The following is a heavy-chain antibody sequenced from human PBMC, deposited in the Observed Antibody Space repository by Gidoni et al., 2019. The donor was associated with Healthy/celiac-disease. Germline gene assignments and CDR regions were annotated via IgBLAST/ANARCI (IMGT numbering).Heavy chain of an antibody. J-gene: IGHJ4*02. CDR3: ARDPLNYYDSSGYYV. CDR1: GFTFRSYA. CDR2: ISYDGSNK. Sequence: QVQLVESGGGVVQPGRSLRLSCAASGFTFRSYAMHWVRQAPGKGLEWVAVISYDGSNKYYADSVKGRFTISRDNSKNTLYLQMNSLRAEDTAVYYCARDPLNYYDSSGYYVWGQGTLVTVSS. D-gene: IGHD3-22*01. V-gene: IGHV3-30-3*01.